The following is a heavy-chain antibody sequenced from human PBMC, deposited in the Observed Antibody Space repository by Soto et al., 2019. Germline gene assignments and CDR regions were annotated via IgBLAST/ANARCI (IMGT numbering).Heavy chain of an antibody. CDR2: ISGSGNSP. CDR1: GFTFSSYA. D-gene: IGHD1-20*01. V-gene: IGHV3-23*01. J-gene: IGHJ4*02. Sequence: GGSLRLSCAASGFTFSSYAMSWVRQAPGKGLEWVSAISGSGNSPYYADSVKGRFTISRDNSKNTLYLQMNSLRAEDTAIYYCANTLWGINNNRRFDYWGQGTLVTVSS. CDR3: ANTLWGINNNRRFDY.